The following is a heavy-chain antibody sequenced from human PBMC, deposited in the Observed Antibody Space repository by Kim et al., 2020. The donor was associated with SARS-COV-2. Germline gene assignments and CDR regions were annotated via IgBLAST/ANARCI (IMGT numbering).Heavy chain of an antibody. V-gene: IGHV6-1*01. CDR1: GDSISSNTAA. Sequence: SQTLSLTCAISGDSISSNTAAWNWIRQSPSRGLEWLGRTYYRSTWYADYAVSVKSRIIISPDTSQNQFSLQLNSVTPEDTAVYYCARLNDKQYYDFDFWGQGTLVTVSS. CDR2: TYYRSTWYA. J-gene: IGHJ4*02. CDR3: ARLNDKQYYDFDF. D-gene: IGHD3-16*01.